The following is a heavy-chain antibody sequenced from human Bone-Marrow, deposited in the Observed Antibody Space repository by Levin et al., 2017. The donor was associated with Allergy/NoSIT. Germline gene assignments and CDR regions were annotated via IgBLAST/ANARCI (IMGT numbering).Heavy chain of an antibody. CDR1: GYNFSNTW. CDR3: ARQDGVNAFDY. CDR2: IYPGDSDA. V-gene: IGHV5-51*01. Sequence: GESLKISCEASGYNFSNTWIGWVRQMPGKGLEWMGIIYPGDSDARYSPSFQGQVTISADRSISTAYLQWSSLKASDTAMYYCARQDGVNAFDYWGQGTLVIVSS. J-gene: IGHJ4*02. D-gene: IGHD4-23*01.